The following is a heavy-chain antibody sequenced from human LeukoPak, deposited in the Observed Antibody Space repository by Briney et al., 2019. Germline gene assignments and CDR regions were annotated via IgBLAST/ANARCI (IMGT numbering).Heavy chain of an antibody. Sequence: GASVKVSCKASGGTFSSYAISWVRQAPGQGLEWMGGIIPIFGTANYAQKFQGRVTMTRNTSISTAYMELSSLRSEDTAVYYCARGLMTTVTTVTPGPPDDYWGQGTLVTVSS. CDR2: IIPIFGTA. D-gene: IGHD4-11*01. CDR3: ARGLMTTVTTVTPGPPDDY. V-gene: IGHV1-69*05. J-gene: IGHJ4*02. CDR1: GGTFSSYA.